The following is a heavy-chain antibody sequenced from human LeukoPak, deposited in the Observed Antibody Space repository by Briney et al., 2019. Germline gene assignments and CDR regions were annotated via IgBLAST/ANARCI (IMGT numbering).Heavy chain of an antibody. V-gene: IGHV1-3*01. J-gene: IGHJ4*02. CDR2: INAGNGNT. CDR1: GYTFTSYT. Sequence: ASVKVSCKASGYTFTSYTMHWVRQAPGQRLEWMGWINAGNGNTKYSQKFQGRVTITRDTSASTAYMELSSLRSEDTAVYYCARSQWGVVTYGPFDYWGQGTLVTVSS. D-gene: IGHD3-3*01. CDR3: ARSQWGVVTYGPFDY.